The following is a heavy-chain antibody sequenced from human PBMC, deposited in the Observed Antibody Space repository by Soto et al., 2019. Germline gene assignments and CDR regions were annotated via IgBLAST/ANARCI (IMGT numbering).Heavy chain of an antibody. Sequence: QVQLQESGPGLVKPSQTLSLTCTVSGDSISNVNYCWSWIRQPPDKGLGWIGHTYNGGSTYSNPYLRSRVTISVNTSKSQFSLELSSVSAADTAVYYCAKGPSGDKVDYWGQGTLVTVSS. CDR3: AKGPSGDKVDY. J-gene: IGHJ4*02. CDR2: TYNGGST. V-gene: IGHV4-30-4*01. CDR1: GDSISNVNYC. D-gene: IGHD7-27*01.